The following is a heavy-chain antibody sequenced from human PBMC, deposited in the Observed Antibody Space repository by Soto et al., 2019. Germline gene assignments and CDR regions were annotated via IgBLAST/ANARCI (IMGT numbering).Heavy chain of an antibody. Sequence: PGGSLRLSCTASGFTFSRYAMSWVRQAPGKGLEWVSTISDSGSTYYAESVKGRLTISRDNSKNTLYLQMNSLRAEDTAIYYCAKDHTVPAAIGDDYYYMDVWGKGTTVTVSS. V-gene: IGHV3-23*01. J-gene: IGHJ6*03. CDR3: AKDHTVPAAIGDDYYYMDV. CDR2: ISDSGST. D-gene: IGHD2-2*02. CDR1: GFTFSRYA.